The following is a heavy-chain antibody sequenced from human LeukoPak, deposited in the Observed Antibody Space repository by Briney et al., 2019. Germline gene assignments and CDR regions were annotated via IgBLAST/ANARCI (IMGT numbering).Heavy chain of an antibody. V-gene: IGHV5-51*01. CDR3: ARLRIAARPDAPLNY. D-gene: IGHD6-6*01. CDR1: GYSFTSYW. CDR2: IYPGDSDT. J-gene: IGHJ4*02. Sequence: GESLKISCKGSGYSFTSYWIGWVRQMPGEGLEWMGIIYPGDSDTRYNPSFQGQVTISADTSIKTAYLQWSSLKASDTAIYYCARLRIAARPDAPLNYWGQGTLVTVSS.